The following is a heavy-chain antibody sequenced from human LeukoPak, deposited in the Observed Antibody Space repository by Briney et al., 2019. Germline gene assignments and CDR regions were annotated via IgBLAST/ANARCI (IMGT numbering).Heavy chain of an antibody. Sequence: PGGFLRLSCAASGFIFSSYGMHWVRQAPVKGLEWVAFIRYDGSNKYYPDSVRGRFTVSRDNSKNTLYLQMNSLRPEDTAVYYCAKVLGEYSIRSKPLDTWGQGTLVTVSS. D-gene: IGHD6-13*01. CDR3: AKVLGEYSIRSKPLDT. CDR2: IRYDGSNK. V-gene: IGHV3-30*02. CDR1: GFIFSSYG. J-gene: IGHJ5*02.